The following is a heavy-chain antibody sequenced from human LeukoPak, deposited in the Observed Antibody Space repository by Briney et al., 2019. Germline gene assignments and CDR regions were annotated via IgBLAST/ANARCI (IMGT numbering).Heavy chain of an antibody. V-gene: IGHV1-18*01. CDR3: ARGWIVGATIASY. Sequence: ASVKVSCKASGYTFGNYGVNWVRQAPGQGLEWMGWISAYSGNTKYAKKFQGRVTMTTDTSTSTAYMELRSLRSDDTAVYYCARGWIVGATIASYWGQGTLVTVSS. CDR2: ISAYSGNT. D-gene: IGHD1-26*01. J-gene: IGHJ4*02. CDR1: GYTFGNYG.